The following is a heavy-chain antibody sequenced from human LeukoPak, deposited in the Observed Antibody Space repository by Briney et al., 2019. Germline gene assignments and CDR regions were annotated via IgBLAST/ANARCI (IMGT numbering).Heavy chain of an antibody. J-gene: IGHJ4*02. Sequence: GGSLRLSCAASGFTFSSYSMNWVRQASGKGLEWVSYISSSSSTIYYADSVKGRFTISRDNAKNSLYLQMSSLRAEDTAVYYCARFGDFWSGYYARPFDYWGQGTLVTVSS. D-gene: IGHD3-3*01. V-gene: IGHV3-48*01. CDR3: ARFGDFWSGYYARPFDY. CDR2: ISSSSSTI. CDR1: GFTFSSYS.